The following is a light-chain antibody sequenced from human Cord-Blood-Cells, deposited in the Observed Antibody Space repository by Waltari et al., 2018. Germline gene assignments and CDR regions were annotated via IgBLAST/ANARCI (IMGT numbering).Light chain of an antibody. CDR2: DAS. Sequence: DIVLTQSTAPLPLSPGESSPLSCRASQSVSSYLAWYQQKPGQAPRLLIYDASNRATGIPARFSGSGSGTDFTLTISSLEPEDFAVYYCQQRSNWPLTFGGGTKVEIK. CDR1: QSVSSY. V-gene: IGKV3-11*01. J-gene: IGKJ4*01. CDR3: QQRSNWPLT.